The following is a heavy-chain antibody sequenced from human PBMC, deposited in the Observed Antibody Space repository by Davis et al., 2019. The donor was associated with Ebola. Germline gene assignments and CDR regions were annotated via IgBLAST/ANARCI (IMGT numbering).Heavy chain of an antibody. D-gene: IGHD6-13*01. CDR2: ISASGNTK. CDR3: AREGMGQQLDN. CDR1: GFTFSSYE. V-gene: IGHV3-48*03. J-gene: IGHJ4*02. Sequence: PGGSLRLSCATSGFTFSSYEMNWVRQAPGKGLEWVSYISASGNTKYYADSVKGRFTISRDNAKNSLFPQMNTLRAEDAALYFCAREGMGQQLDNWGQGTLVTVSS.